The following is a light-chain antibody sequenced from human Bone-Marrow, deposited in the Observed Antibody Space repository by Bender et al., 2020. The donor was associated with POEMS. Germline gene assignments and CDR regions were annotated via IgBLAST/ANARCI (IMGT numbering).Light chain of an antibody. V-gene: IGLV6-57*04. CDR1: SGDIASNH. Sequence: NFMLTQPHSVSASPGGTVTISCTRSSGDIASNHVQWYQQRPGSAPTTVIYEDNQRPSGVPDRFSGSIDSSSNSASLTISGLKTEDEADYYCQSYDNTNVVFGGGTKLTVL. J-gene: IGLJ2*01. CDR3: QSYDNTNVV. CDR2: EDN.